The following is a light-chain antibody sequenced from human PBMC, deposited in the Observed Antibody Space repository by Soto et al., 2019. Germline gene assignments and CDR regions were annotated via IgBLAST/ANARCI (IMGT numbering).Light chain of an antibody. CDR3: QQYDNRPPYT. Sequence: DIPMTQSPSSLSASVGARVTITCQASQDISNYLNWYQQKPGKAPKLLIYDASNLETGVPSRFSGSGSGTDFTFTISCLQDEDIATYYCQQYDNRPPYTFGQGTKLEIK. CDR2: DAS. CDR1: QDISNY. J-gene: IGKJ2*01. V-gene: IGKV1-33*01.